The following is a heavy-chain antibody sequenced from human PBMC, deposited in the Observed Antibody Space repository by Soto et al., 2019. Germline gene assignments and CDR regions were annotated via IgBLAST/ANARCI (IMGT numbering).Heavy chain of an antibody. J-gene: IGHJ4*02. Sequence: SETLSLTCTLSGGAINYHYWSFTRQPPGKGLEWIGYIYYNGNTNYNPSLESRVTISVDRSRNQLSLRLTSLTAADTAVYYCARVRTGYFDYWGRGALVTVSS. CDR3: ARVRTGYFDY. CDR1: GGAINYHY. V-gene: IGHV4-59*11. D-gene: IGHD3-9*01. CDR2: IYYNGNT.